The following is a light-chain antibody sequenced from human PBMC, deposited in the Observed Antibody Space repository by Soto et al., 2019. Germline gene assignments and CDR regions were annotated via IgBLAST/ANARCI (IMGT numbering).Light chain of an antibody. CDR2: DAS. CDR3: QQRSNWPPVT. Sequence: EIVLTQSPATLSLSPGERATLSCRASQSVSSYLAWYQQKPGQAPRLLIYDASNRATGIPARFSGSGSGTVFNFAISSLEPEDFAVYYCQQRSNWPPVTFAPGTKVDIK. CDR1: QSVSSY. J-gene: IGKJ3*01. V-gene: IGKV3-11*01.